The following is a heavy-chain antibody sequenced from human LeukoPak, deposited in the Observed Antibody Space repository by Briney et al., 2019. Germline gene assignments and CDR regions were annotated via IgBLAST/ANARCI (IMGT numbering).Heavy chain of an antibody. CDR1: GVSISGYF. V-gene: IGHV4-4*07. D-gene: IGHD3-10*01. CDR3: ASLVLLWFGELSTNWFDP. CDR2: IYTSGST. J-gene: IGHJ5*02. Sequence: SETLSLTCTVSGVSISGYFWTWIRQPAVKGLEWIGRIYTSGSTNYNSSLKSRVTMSVDTSKNQFSLKLSSVTAADTAVYSCASLVLLWFGELSTNWFDPWGQGTLVTVSS.